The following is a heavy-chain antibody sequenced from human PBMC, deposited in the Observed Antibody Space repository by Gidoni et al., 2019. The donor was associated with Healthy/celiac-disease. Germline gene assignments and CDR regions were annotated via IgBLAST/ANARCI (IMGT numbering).Heavy chain of an antibody. CDR2: IYWDDDK. V-gene: IGHV2-5*02. D-gene: IGHD5-12*01. J-gene: IGHJ3*02. Sequence: QITLKESGPTLVKPTQTLTLTCTFSGFQLSTSGVGVGWIRQPPGKALEWLALIYWDDDKRYSPSLKSRLTITKDTSKNQVVLTMTNMDPVDTATYYCAHRGSGYVSDAFDIWGQGTMVTVSS. CDR1: GFQLSTSGVG. CDR3: AHRGSGYVSDAFDI.